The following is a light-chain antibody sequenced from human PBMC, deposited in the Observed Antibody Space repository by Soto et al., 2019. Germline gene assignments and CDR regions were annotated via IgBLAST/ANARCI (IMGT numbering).Light chain of an antibody. CDR1: HDITSY. CDR3: QQYTNSRGT. Sequence: DIQMTQSPSSLSASVGDRVTITCQASHDITSYLNWYQHKPGKAPKLLIYDASILEAGVPSRFSGSGSGTDFTFTINRLEPEDFAVYYCQQYTNSRGTFGQGTRVEIK. J-gene: IGKJ1*01. V-gene: IGKV1-33*01. CDR2: DAS.